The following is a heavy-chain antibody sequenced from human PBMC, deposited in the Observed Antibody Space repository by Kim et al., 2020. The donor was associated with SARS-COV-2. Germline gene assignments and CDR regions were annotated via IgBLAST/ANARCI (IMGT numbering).Heavy chain of an antibody. V-gene: IGHV3-74*01. J-gene: IGHJ4*02. CDR2: INGVGSST. Sequence: GGSLRLSCAASGFSLINYWMHWVRQAPGKGLVWVSRINGVGSSTSYADSVKGRFTISRDSAKNTLYLQMNSLRVEDTALYYCVRRYYDSSGYYYFDNWGQGTPVTVSS. CDR3: VRRYYDSSGYYYFDN. D-gene: IGHD3-22*01. CDR1: GFSLINYW.